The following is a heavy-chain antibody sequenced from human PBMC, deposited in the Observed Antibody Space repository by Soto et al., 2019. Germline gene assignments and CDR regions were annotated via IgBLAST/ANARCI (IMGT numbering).Heavy chain of an antibody. Sequence: QVQLVQSGAEVKKPGSSVKVSCKASGGTFSSYAISWVRQAPGQGLEWMGGIIPSFGTANYAQKFQGRVTNTADESRSSACRELSSLSSEDTAVYYCARDLGIVVVTAIPNDDYGMDVWGQGTTVTVSS. CDR2: IIPSFGTA. CDR3: ARDLGIVVVTAIPNDDYGMDV. V-gene: IGHV1-69*12. D-gene: IGHD2-21*02. J-gene: IGHJ6*02. CDR1: GGTFSSYA.